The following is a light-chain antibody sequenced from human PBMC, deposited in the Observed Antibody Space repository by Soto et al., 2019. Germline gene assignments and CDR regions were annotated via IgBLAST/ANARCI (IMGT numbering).Light chain of an antibody. V-gene: IGLV4-69*01. CDR3: QTWGTGIQV. Sequence: QLVLTQSPSASASLGASVKLTCTLSSGHSSYAIAWHKQQPEKGPRYLIKLNSDGSHSKGDGIPDRFSGSSSGAVRYLTIASLQSEDEADYYCQTWGTGIQVFGGGTKLTVL. J-gene: IGLJ3*02. CDR2: LNSDGSH. CDR1: SGHSSYA.